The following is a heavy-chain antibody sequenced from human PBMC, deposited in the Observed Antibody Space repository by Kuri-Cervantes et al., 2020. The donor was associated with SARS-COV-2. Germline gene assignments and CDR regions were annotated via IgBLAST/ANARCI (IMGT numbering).Heavy chain of an antibody. J-gene: IGHJ4*02. V-gene: IGHV4-34*01. CDR2: INHSGST. CDR1: GGSFSGYY. Sequence: ESLKISCAVYGGSFSGYYWSWIRQPPGKGLEWIGEINHSGSTNYNPSLKSRVTISVDTSKNQFSLKLSSVTPEDTAVYYCAKEGDNWNYLIDYWGQGTLVTVSS. CDR3: AKEGDNWNYLIDY. D-gene: IGHD1-7*01.